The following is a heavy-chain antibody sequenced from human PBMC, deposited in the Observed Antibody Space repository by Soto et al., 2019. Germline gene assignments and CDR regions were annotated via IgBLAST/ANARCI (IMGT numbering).Heavy chain of an antibody. CDR3: ARTPFYCGSTSCLPSRFDY. Sequence: QVQLQESGPGLVKPSQTLSLTCTVSGGSISSGIYYWSWIRQHPGKGLEWIGYIYYSGSTYYNPSLKSRVSISLDMSENQFSLQLSSVTAADTAVYYCARTPFYCGSTSCLPSRFDYWGQGTLVTVSS. V-gene: IGHV4-31*03. CDR2: IYYSGST. D-gene: IGHD2-2*01. J-gene: IGHJ4*02. CDR1: GGSISSGIYY.